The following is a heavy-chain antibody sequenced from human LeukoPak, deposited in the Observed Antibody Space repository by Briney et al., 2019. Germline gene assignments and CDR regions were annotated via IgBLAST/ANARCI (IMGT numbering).Heavy chain of an antibody. D-gene: IGHD4-17*01. CDR3: AKAHLAYGDYVFGGFDP. V-gene: IGHV3-43*02. J-gene: IGHJ5*02. Sequence: GGSLRLSCAVSGITLSNYGMSWVRQAPGKGLEWVAGISDSGGSTNYADSVKGRFTISRDNSKNSLYLRMNSLRTEDTALYYCAKAHLAYGDYVFGGFDPWGQGTLVTVSS. CDR1: GITLSNYG. CDR2: ISDSGGST.